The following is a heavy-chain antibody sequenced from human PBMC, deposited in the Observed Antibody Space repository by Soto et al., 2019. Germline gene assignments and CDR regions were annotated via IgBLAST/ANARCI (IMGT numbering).Heavy chain of an antibody. CDR1: GFTFSTYS. J-gene: IGHJ6*02. Sequence: EVQLVESGGGLVQPAGSLRVSCAASGFTFSTYSMNWVRQAPGKGLEWVSYMSSRSLTIYYTDSVKGRFTISRDNAKNSLYLQMNSLRDEDTAVYYCARGGSSSDNGMDVWGQGTTVTVSS. V-gene: IGHV3-48*02. CDR3: ARGGSSSDNGMDV. D-gene: IGHD6-6*01. CDR2: MSSRSLTI.